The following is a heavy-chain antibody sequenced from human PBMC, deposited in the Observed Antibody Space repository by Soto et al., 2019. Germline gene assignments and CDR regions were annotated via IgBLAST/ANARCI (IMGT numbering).Heavy chain of an antibody. CDR3: ARQPLRLHAFDI. V-gene: IGHV4-39*01. CDR1: GGSISSSSYY. Sequence: SETLSLTCTVSGGSISSSSYYWGWIRQPPGKGLEWIGSIYYCGSTYYNPSLKSRVTISVDTSKNQFSLKLSSVTAADTAVYYCARQPLRLHAFDIWGQGTMVTVSS. J-gene: IGHJ3*02. CDR2: IYYCGST.